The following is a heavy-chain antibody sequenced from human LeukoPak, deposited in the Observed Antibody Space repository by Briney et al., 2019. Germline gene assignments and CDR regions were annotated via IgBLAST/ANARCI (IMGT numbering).Heavy chain of an antibody. D-gene: IGHD3-22*01. J-gene: IGHJ4*02. CDR2: ISWNSGSI. Sequence: GRSLRLSCAASGFTFDDYAMHWVRQAPGKGLEWVSGISWNSGSIGYADSVKGRFTISRDNAKNSLYLQMNSLRAEDTALYYCAKDNYYDSSGLFDYWGQGTLVTVSS. CDR3: AKDNYYDSSGLFDY. V-gene: IGHV3-9*01. CDR1: GFTFDDYA.